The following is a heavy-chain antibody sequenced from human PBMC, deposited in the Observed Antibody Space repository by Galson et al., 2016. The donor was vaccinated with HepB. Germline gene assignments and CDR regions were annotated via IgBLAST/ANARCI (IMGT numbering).Heavy chain of an antibody. Sequence: SLRLSCAASGFTFKRHAMSWVRQTPGKGLEWVAIIRTRDITSGPDTYYADSVKGRFAISRDDLRNTVYLHMHWLTAVDTATYFCSKLYCGGGSCYPRPYYFDFWGQGILVTVSS. J-gene: IGHJ4*02. V-gene: IGHV3-23*01. CDR3: SKLYCGGGSCYPRPYYFDF. D-gene: IGHD2-15*01. CDR2: IRTRDITSGPDT. CDR1: GFTFKRHA.